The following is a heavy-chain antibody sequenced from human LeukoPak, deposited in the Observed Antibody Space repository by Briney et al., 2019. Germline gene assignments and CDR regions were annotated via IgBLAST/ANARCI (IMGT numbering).Heavy chain of an antibody. CDR2: IIPIFGTA. D-gene: IGHD3-22*01. CDR3: ARDRVLYYYDSSGYPGSGYFDY. J-gene: IGHJ4*02. CDR1: GGTFSSYA. V-gene: IGHV1-69*05. Sequence: SVKVSCKASGGTFSSYAISWVRQPPGQGLEWMGGIIPIFGTANYAQKFQGRVTMTTDDSTSTAYMELSSLRSEDTAVYYCARDRVLYYYDSSGYPGSGYFDYWGQGTVVTVSS.